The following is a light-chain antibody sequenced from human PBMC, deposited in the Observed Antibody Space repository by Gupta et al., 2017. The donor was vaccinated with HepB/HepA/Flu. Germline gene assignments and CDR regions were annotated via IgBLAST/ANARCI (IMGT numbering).Light chain of an antibody. V-gene: IGLV8-61*01. Sequence: QTVVTQEPSVAVSPGGTVTLTCGLRSGSVSTSYYPSWYQQTPGQAPRTLIYSTNTRSSGVPDRFSGSILGNKAALTITGAQADDESEYYCVLYMGSGIWVFGGGTKLTVL. CDR2: STN. J-gene: IGLJ3*02. CDR3: VLYMGSGIWV. CDR1: SGSVSTSYY.